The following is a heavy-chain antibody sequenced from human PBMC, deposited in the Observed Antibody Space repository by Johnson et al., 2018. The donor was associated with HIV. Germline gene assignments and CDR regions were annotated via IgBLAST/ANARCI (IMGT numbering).Heavy chain of an antibody. D-gene: IGHD3-10*01. Sequence: VQLVESGGGLIQPGGSLRLSCAASGFTVSTYYMTWVRQASGKGLELVSLLYSSGKTYYADSVKGRFTISRDYSKNRLYLQMNSLRAEDTALYYCARGPLLWRAFDIWGQGTMVSVSS. CDR3: ARGPLLWRAFDI. J-gene: IGHJ3*02. CDR2: LYSSGKT. CDR1: GFTVSTYY. V-gene: IGHV3-53*01.